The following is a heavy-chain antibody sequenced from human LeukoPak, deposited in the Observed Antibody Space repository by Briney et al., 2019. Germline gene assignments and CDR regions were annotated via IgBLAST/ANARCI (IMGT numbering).Heavy chain of an antibody. D-gene: IGHD4-17*01. Sequence: GGSQRLSCAASGFTFNSFAMHWVRQAPGKGLEWVPVIWYGGSNKYYADSVKGRFTISRDNSKNTVYLQMNSLRAEDSAIYYCARPYGDYYFDYWGQGTLVTVSS. CDR2: IWYGGSNK. J-gene: IGHJ4*02. CDR1: GFTFNSFA. CDR3: ARPYGDYYFDY. V-gene: IGHV3-33*01.